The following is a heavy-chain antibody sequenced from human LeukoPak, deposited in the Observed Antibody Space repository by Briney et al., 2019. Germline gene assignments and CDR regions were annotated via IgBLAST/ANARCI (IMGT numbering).Heavy chain of an antibody. CDR3: ASSTSLNWFDP. Sequence: SETLSLTCAVYGGSFSGYYWSWIRQPPGKGVEWIGEINHSGSTNYNPSLKRRVTISVDTSKNQFSLKLSSVTAADTAVYYCASSTSLNWFDPWGQGTLVTVSS. D-gene: IGHD5/OR15-5a*01. J-gene: IGHJ5*02. CDR1: GGSFSGYY. V-gene: IGHV4-34*01. CDR2: INHSGST.